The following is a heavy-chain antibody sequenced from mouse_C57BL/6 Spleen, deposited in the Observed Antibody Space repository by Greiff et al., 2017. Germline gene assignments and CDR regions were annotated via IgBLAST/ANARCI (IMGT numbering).Heavy chain of an antibody. CDR2: IWWDDDK. CDR3: ARIARYYGDWYFDV. CDR1: GFSLSTFGMG. J-gene: IGHJ1*03. V-gene: IGHV8-8*01. Sequence: QVQLKESGPGILQPSQTLSLTCSFSGFSLSTFGMGVGWIRQPSGKGLEWLAHIWWDDDKYYNPALKSRLTISKDTSKNQVFLKIANVDTADTATYYCARIARYYGDWYFDVWGTGTTVTVSS. D-gene: IGHD1-2*01.